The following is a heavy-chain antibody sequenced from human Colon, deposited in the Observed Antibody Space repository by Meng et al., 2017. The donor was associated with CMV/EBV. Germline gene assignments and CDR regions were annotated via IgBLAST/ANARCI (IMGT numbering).Heavy chain of an antibody. D-gene: IGHD1-26*01. Sequence: GSLRPSCTVSDGFVRSGSFYWSWIQQPPGKGLEWIGYIYYSGSTTYNPSLQSRVTISVDTSKNPFSLKLTSVTAADTAVYYCARERAGKEWELLGGGEHGMDVWGRGTTVTVSS. CDR1: DGFVRSGSFY. CDR3: ARERAGKEWELLGGGEHGMDV. CDR2: IYYSGST. J-gene: IGHJ6*02. V-gene: IGHV4-61*01.